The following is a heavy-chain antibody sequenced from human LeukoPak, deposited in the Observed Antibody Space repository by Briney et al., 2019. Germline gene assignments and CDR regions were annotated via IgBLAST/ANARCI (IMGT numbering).Heavy chain of an antibody. D-gene: IGHD2-2*01. V-gene: IGHV4-39*07. J-gene: IGHJ5*02. Sequence: PSETLSLTCAVSGGSISSNNYYWGWIRQPPGKGLEYIGSIYYGRGTYYNPSLKSRVTISVDTSKNQFSLKLSSVTAADTAVYYCARDRADCSSTSCFNWFDPWGQGTLVTVSS. CDR3: ARDRADCSSTSCFNWFDP. CDR1: GGSISSNNYY. CDR2: IYYGRGT.